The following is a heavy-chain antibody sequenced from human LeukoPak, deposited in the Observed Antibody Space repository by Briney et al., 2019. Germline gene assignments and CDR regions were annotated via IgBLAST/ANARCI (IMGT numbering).Heavy chain of an antibody. V-gene: IGHV4-38-2*02. CDR2: IYHTGST. D-gene: IGHD1-26*01. Sequence: PSETLSLICSVSSYSINSNYYWGWIRQSPGKGLEWIGSIYHTGSTYYNPSLKSRVTISLDASNKQFSLRLSSVTAADTAVYYCARDSQSSGSYYGWFDPWGQGTLVTVSS. CDR1: SYSINSNYY. J-gene: IGHJ5*02. CDR3: ARDSQSSGSYYGWFDP.